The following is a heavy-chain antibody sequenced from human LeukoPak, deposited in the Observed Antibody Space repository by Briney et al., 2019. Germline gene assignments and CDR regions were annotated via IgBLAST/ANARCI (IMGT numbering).Heavy chain of an antibody. V-gene: IGHV3-21*04. CDR2: ISTSSDYI. CDR1: GFTFSSYS. J-gene: IGHJ4*01. Sequence: PGGSLRLSCAASGFTFSSYSMNWVRQAPGKGLEWVSCISTSSDYIYYAASVKGRFTISRDNAKNSLYLQMNSLRPDDTALYYCSTDPRLLIYWGHGTLVTVSS. D-gene: IGHD2-8*01. CDR3: STDPRLLIY.